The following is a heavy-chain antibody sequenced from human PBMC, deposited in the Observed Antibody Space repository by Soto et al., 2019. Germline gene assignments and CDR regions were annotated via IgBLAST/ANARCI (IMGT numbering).Heavy chain of an antibody. CDR3: ASLGRHG. CDR2: INQDGSGK. Sequence: PSWSLELARAACRYTVCISLVDVSRQEPGKGPEWVANINQDGSGKNYVDSVKGRFTISRDNAKNSLYLQMNSLRAADTAVYYCASLGRHGWGQGTTVTVSS. D-gene: IGHD3-16*01. J-gene: IGHJ6*02. V-gene: IGHV3-7*01. CDR1: RYTVCISL.